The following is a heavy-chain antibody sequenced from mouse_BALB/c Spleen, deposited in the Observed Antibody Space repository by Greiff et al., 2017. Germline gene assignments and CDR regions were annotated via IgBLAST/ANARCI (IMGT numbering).Heavy chain of an antibody. CDR1: GFTFSSYA. CDR3: AREGDGPFAY. V-gene: IGHV5-6-5*01. Sequence: EVNVVESGGGLVKPGGSLKLSCAASGFTFSSYAMSWVRQTPEKRLEWVASISSGGSTYYPDSVKGRFTISRDNARNILYLQMSSLRSEDTAMYYCAREGDGPFAYWGQGTLVTVSA. J-gene: IGHJ3*01. D-gene: IGHD1-2*01. CDR2: ISSGGST.